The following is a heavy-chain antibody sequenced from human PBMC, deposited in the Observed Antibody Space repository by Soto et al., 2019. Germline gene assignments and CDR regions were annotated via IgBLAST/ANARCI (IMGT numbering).Heavy chain of an antibody. CDR2: IKQDGSEK. CDR3: GYSSSWTFFDFDY. V-gene: IGHV3-7*05. D-gene: IGHD6-13*01. CDR1: GFTFSSYW. J-gene: IGHJ4*02. Sequence: EVQLVESGGGLVQPGGSLRLSCAASGFTFSSYWMSWVRQAPGKGLEWVANIKQDGSEKYYVDSVKGRSTMSRDNAKNSLYLQMNSLRAEDTAVYYCGYSSSWTFFDFDYWGQGTLVTVSS.